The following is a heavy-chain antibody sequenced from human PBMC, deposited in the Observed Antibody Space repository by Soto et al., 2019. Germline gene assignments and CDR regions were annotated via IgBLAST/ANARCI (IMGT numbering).Heavy chain of an antibody. D-gene: IGHD6-19*01. CDR3: ASRAMAVTWFGP. V-gene: IGHV1-69*13. CDR1: GGTDGTYS. Sequence: SVKVSCKVSGGTDGTYSINWVRQAPGQGLEWMGAIIPILSTTNYAQRFQGRVTITADESTGTVYLELTSLKFEDTAVYYCASRAMAVTWFGPWGQGTLGTGSS. CDR2: IIPILSTT. J-gene: IGHJ5*02.